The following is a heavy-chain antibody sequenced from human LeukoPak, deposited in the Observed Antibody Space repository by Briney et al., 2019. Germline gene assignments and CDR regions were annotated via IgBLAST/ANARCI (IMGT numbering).Heavy chain of an antibody. CDR3: ARDYIDNLDSSGYITFDY. CDR2: INPSSGGT. J-gene: IGHJ4*01. CDR1: GYSFSGYY. D-gene: IGHD3-22*01. Sequence: GASVKVSCKASGYSFSGYYVHWVRQTPGQGLEWMGWINPSSGGTYYTHNFQGRVTMTGDMSTSTAYMELSRLTSDVTAVYYCARDYIDNLDSSGYITFDYWGQGTLVTVSS. V-gene: IGHV1-2*02.